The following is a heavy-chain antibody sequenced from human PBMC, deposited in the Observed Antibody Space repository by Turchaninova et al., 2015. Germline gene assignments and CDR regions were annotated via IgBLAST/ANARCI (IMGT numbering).Heavy chain of an antibody. V-gene: IGHV4-34*01. D-gene: IGHD6-13*01. Sequence: QVQLQQWGAGLLKPSETMSRTCAVLGGSFSGYDMNWIRQPPGKGLEWIGEINHNGSTNYHPSLKSRVTITVDTSKNQFSLKLSSVNAADTAVYYCARGGAAAGMTPHFDYWGQGTLVTVSS. CDR2: INHNGST. CDR1: GGSFSGYD. CDR3: ARGGAAAGMTPHFDY. J-gene: IGHJ4*02.